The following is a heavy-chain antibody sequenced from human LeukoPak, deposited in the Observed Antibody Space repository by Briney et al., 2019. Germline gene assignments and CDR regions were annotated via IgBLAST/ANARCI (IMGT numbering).Heavy chain of an antibody. D-gene: IGHD3-10*01. V-gene: IGHV4-39*01. CDR3: ARHQFGEPLENWFDP. J-gene: IGHJ5*02. CDR2: IYYSGST. CDR1: GGSISSSSYY. Sequence: SETLSLTCTVSGGSISSSSYYWGWIRPPPGKGLEWVGSIYYSGSTYYTPSLQIRVTISVDTTKHHFYLNPSSVTAADMAYYSRARHQFGEPLENWFDPWGQGTLVTVSS.